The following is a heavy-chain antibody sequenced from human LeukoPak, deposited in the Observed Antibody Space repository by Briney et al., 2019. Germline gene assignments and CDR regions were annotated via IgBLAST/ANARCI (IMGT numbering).Heavy chain of an antibody. J-gene: IGHJ4*02. Sequence: ASVKVSCKASGYTFTGYYMHWVRQAPGQGLEWMGWINPNSGGTNYAQKFQGRVTMTRDTSISTAYMELSSLRSEDTAVYYCATYDFWSGYAWNYWGQGTLVTVSS. CDR3: ATYDFWSGYAWNY. CDR2: INPNSGGT. CDR1: GYTFTGYY. D-gene: IGHD3-3*01. V-gene: IGHV1-2*02.